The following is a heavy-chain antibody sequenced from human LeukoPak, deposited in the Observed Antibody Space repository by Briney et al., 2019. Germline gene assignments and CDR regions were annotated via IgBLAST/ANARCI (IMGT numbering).Heavy chain of an antibody. J-gene: IGHJ3*02. V-gene: IGHV4-38-2*02. D-gene: IGHD3-16*02. CDR3: ARELYDYVWGSYRFLSLYRGDAFDI. Sequence: PSETLSLTCTVSGYSISSGYYWGWIRQPPGQGLEWIGYIYYSGSTNYNPSLKSRVTISVDTSKNQFSLNLSSVTAADTAVYYCARELYDYVWGSYRFLSLYRGDAFDIWGQGTMVTVSS. CDR2: IYYSGST. CDR1: GYSISSGYY.